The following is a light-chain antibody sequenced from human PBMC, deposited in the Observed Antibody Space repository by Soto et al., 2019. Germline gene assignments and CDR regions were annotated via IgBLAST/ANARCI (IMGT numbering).Light chain of an antibody. CDR3: QQYNNWPTWT. CDR2: GAS. Sequence: EIVMTQSPATLSVSPGERVTLSCRARQSVGSNLAWYQKKPGQAPRLLSYGASTRATGIPARFSGSGSETEFTLPISSLQAEDSAVYFCQQYNNWPTWTFGQGTKVDI. V-gene: IGKV3-15*01. J-gene: IGKJ1*01. CDR1: QSVGSN.